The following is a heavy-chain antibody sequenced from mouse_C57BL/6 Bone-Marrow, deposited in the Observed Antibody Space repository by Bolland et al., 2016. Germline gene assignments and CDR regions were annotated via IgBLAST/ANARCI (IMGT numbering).Heavy chain of an antibody. V-gene: IGHV1-84*01. D-gene: IGHD2-5*01. CDR2: GSGNT. J-gene: IGHJ2*01. Sequence: GSGNTKYNEKFKGKATLTVDTSSSTAYMQLSSLTSEDSAVYFCAPYYSNYSYAMYYWGQGTT. CDR3: APYYSNYSYAMYY.